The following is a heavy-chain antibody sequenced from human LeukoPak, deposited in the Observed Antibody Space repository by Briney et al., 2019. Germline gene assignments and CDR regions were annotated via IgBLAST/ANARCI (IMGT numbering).Heavy chain of an antibody. Sequence: SETLSLTCTVSGGSISSSSYYWGWIRQPPGKGLEWIGSIYYSGSTYYNPSLKSRVTISVDTSKNQFSLKLSSVTAADTAVYYCAKDPLGGSVPAATPPNYYMDVWGKGTTVTVSS. V-gene: IGHV4-39*02. D-gene: IGHD2-2*01. CDR2: IYYSGST. CDR1: GGSISSSSYY. CDR3: AKDPLGGSVPAATPPNYYMDV. J-gene: IGHJ6*03.